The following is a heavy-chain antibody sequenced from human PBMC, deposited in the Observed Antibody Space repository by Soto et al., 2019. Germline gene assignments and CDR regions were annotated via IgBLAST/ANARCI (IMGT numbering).Heavy chain of an antibody. CDR3: ARDSSLNRIGYYYGMDV. Sequence: GESLKISCKASGYTFTSYGISWVRQAPGQGLEWMGWISAYNGNTNYAQKLQGRVTMTTDTSTSTAYMELRSLRSDDTAVYYCARDSSLNRIGYYYGMDVWGQGTTVTVSS. V-gene: IGHV1-18*01. D-gene: IGHD6-6*01. J-gene: IGHJ6*02. CDR2: ISAYNGNT. CDR1: GYTFTSYG.